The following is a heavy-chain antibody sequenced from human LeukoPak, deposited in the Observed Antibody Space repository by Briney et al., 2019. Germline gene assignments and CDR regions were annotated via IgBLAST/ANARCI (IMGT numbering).Heavy chain of an antibody. CDR1: GFTFSNAW. V-gene: IGHV3-15*01. Sequence: GGSLRLSCAAPGFTFSNAWMSWVRQAPGKGLEWVGRIKSKTDGGTTDYAAPVKGRFTISRDDSKNTLYLQMNSLKTEDTAVYYCTTERRGSRELTNFDYWGQGTLVTVSS. CDR3: TTERRGSRELTNFDY. CDR2: IKSKTDGGTT. D-gene: IGHD1-26*01. J-gene: IGHJ4*02.